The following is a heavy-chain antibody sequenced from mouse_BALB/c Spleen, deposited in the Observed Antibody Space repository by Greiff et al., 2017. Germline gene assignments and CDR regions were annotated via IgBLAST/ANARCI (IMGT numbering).Heavy chain of an antibody. CDR3: AKHDGWLLQGWFAY. CDR2: IWGGGST. J-gene: IGHJ3*01. Sequence: VNLVESVPGLVAPSQSLSITCTVSGFSLTDYGVSWIRQPPGKGLEWLGVIWGGGSTYYNSALKSRLSISKDNSKSQVFLKMNSLQTDDTAMYYCAKHDGWLLQGWFAYWGQGTLVTVSA. CDR1: GFSLTDYG. V-gene: IGHV2-6-5*01. D-gene: IGHD2-3*01.